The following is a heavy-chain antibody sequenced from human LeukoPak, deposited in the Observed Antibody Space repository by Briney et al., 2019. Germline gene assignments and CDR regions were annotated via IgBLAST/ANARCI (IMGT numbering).Heavy chain of an antibody. V-gene: IGHV3-30-3*01. CDR2: ISYDGSNK. CDR1: GFTFSSYA. Sequence: GGSLRLSCAASGFTFSSYAMHWVRQAPGKRLEWVAVISYDGSNKYYADSVKGRFTISRDNSKNTLYLQMNSLRAEDTAVYYCARDLCSGGSCYSHYWGQGTLVTVSS. D-gene: IGHD2-15*01. CDR3: ARDLCSGGSCYSHY. J-gene: IGHJ4*02.